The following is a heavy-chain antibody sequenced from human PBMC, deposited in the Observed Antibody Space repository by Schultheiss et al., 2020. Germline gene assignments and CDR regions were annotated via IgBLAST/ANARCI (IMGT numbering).Heavy chain of an antibody. Sequence: LSLTCAASGFTFSSYGMHWVRQAPGKGLEWVAVIWYDGSNKYYADSVKGRFTISRDNSKNTLYLQMNSLRAEDTAVYYCARDSPSYYYYMDVWGQGTTVTVSS. V-gene: IGHV3-33*01. CDR1: GFTFSSYG. J-gene: IGHJ6*03. CDR3: ARDSPSYYYYMDV. CDR2: IWYDGSNK.